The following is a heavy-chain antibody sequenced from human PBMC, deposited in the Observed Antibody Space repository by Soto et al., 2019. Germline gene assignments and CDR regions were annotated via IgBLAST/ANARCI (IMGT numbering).Heavy chain of an antibody. CDR1: GGSITSYY. Sequence: PSETLSLTCTVSGGSITSYYWTWIRQPPGKGLEWIGYIDYTGSTNYNPSHKSRVTITVGTSKNQFSLKLSSVTAADTAVYYCARDLGKGSSWFEFGYWGQGTLVTVSS. CDR3: ARDLGKGSSWFEFGY. D-gene: IGHD6-13*01. V-gene: IGHV4-59*01. CDR2: IDYTGST. J-gene: IGHJ4*02.